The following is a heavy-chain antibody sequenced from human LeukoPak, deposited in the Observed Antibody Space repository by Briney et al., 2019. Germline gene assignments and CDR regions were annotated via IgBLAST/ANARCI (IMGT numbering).Heavy chain of an antibody. CDR1: GGSISSGGYS. CDR3: ARSVVRGVPDY. D-gene: IGHD3-10*01. Sequence: KPSQTLSLTCAVSGGSISSGGYSWSWIRQPPGRGLEWIVYIYHSGSTYYNPSLKSRVTISVDRSKNQFSLKLSSVTAADTAVYYCARSVVRGVPDYWGQGTLVTVSS. V-gene: IGHV4-30-2*01. CDR2: IYHSGST. J-gene: IGHJ4*02.